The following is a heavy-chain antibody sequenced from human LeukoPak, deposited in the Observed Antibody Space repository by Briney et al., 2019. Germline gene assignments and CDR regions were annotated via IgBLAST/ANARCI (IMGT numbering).Heavy chain of an antibody. CDR2: INHSGST. CDR3: ARTYPYCTNGVCYRFGYFDY. CDR1: GGSFSGYY. V-gene: IGHV4-34*01. J-gene: IGHJ4*02. Sequence: PSETLSLTCAVYGGSFSGYYWSWIRQPPGKGLEWIGEINHSGSTNYNPSLKSRVTISVDTSKNQFSLKLSSVTAADTAVYYCARTYPYCTNGVCYRFGYFDYRGQGTLVTVSS. D-gene: IGHD2-8*01.